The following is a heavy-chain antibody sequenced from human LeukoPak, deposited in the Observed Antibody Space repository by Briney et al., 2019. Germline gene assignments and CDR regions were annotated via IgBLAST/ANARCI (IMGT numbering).Heavy chain of an antibody. Sequence: GGSLRLSCAASGFTFSSYAMSWVRQAPGKGLEWVSAFSGSGNSTYYADSVKGRFTISRDISKNTLYLQMNSLRGDDTAVYYCAKAGYSSGWNGACYFDYWVQGTLVTVSS. CDR3: AKAGYSSGWNGACYFDY. V-gene: IGHV3-23*01. J-gene: IGHJ4*02. D-gene: IGHD6-19*01. CDR2: FSGSGNST. CDR1: GFTFSSYA.